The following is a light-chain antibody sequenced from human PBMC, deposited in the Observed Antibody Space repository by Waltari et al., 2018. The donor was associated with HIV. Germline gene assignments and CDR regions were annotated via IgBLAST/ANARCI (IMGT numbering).Light chain of an antibody. V-gene: IGKV4-1*01. CDR2: WAS. CDR3: QQYFNTPQT. Sequence: DIVMTQSPDSLAVSLGERASINWNSSQSLLYNSNNKNYLAWYQQKPGQSPRLLLYWASTRESGIPDRFSGSGSEANFTLTISGLQAEDVAVYYCQQYFNTPQTFGQGTKVEIK. J-gene: IGKJ1*01. CDR1: QSLLYNSNNKNY.